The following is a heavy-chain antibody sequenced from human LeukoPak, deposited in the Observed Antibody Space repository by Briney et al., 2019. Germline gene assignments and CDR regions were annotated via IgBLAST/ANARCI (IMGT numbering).Heavy chain of an antibody. J-gene: IGHJ1*01. CDR3: ARSDSSGWPEYFQH. CDR2: IIPILSIA. D-gene: IGHD6-19*01. CDR1: GATCSINA. Sequence: GASVKVSCKSSGATCSINAISWIRQAPGQGLERMGRIIPILSIANYAQKFQGRVTITADKSTSTAYMELSSLRSEDTAVYYCARSDSSGWPEYFQHWGQDTLVTVSS. V-gene: IGHV1-69*04.